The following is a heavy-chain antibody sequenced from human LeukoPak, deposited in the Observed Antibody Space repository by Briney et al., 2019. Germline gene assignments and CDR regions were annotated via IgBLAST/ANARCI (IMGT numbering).Heavy chain of an antibody. CDR3: AKGFYDSSASGVFDI. CDR1: GFTFSSFA. Sequence: GGSLRLSCAASGFTFSSFATSWVRQAPGKGLEWVSGISASGGSTYYADSVKGRFTISRDNSKNTLYLQMNSLRAEDTAVYYCAKGFYDSSASGVFDIWGQGTMVTVSS. CDR2: ISASGGST. J-gene: IGHJ3*02. D-gene: IGHD3-22*01. V-gene: IGHV3-23*01.